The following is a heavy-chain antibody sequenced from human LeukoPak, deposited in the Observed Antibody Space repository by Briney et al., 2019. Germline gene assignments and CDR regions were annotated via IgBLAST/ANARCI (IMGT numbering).Heavy chain of an antibody. CDR2: IYSGGST. CDR3: ARVGSGSYYVPNWFDP. Sequence: PGGSLRLSCAASGFTFDDYAMHWVRRAPGKGLEWVSVIYSGGSTYYADSVKGRFTISRDNSKNTLYLQMNSLRAEDTAVYYCARVGSGSYYVPNWFDPWGQGTLVTVSS. D-gene: IGHD1-26*01. CDR1: GFTFDDYA. J-gene: IGHJ5*02. V-gene: IGHV3-66*01.